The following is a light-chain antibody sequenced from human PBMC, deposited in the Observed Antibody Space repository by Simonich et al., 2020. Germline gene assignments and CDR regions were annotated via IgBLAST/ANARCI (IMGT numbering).Light chain of an antibody. CDR1: QSVLYSSNNTNY. Sequence: DIVMTQSPDSMAVSLGERATINAKSSQSVLYSSNNTNYFAWYQQKPRQPPKLLIYWASTRESGVPDRFSGSGSGTDFTLTISSLQAEDVAVYYCQQYYSTPYTFGQGTKLEIK. J-gene: IGKJ2*01. CDR2: WAS. V-gene: IGKV4-1*01. CDR3: QQYYSTPYT.